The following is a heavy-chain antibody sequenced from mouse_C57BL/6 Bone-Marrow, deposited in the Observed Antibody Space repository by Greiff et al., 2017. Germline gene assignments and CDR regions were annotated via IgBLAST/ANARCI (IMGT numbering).Heavy chain of an antibody. CDR3: AGRRWLVY. Sequence: EVKLVESGGGLVKPGGSLKLSCAASGFTFSDYGMHWVRQAPEKGLEWVAYISSGSSTIYYADTVKGRFTISRDNAKTTMILQMTSRSSEDTAMYVYAGRRWLVYWGQGTTLTVSS. CDR1: GFTFSDYG. CDR2: ISSGSSTI. D-gene: IGHD1-1*02. J-gene: IGHJ2*01. V-gene: IGHV5-17*01.